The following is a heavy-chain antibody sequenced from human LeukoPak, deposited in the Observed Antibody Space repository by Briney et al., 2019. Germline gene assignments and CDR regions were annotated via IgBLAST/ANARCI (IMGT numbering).Heavy chain of an antibody. D-gene: IGHD5-18*01. CDR1: GGSISSYY. Sequence: SETLSLTCTVSGGSISSYYWSWIRQPPGKGLEWIGYIYYSGSTNYNPSLKSRVTISVDTSKNQFSLKLSSVTAADTAVYYCAKVQGYSSHWFDPWGQGTLVTVSS. J-gene: IGHJ5*02. CDR2: IYYSGST. V-gene: IGHV4-59*01. CDR3: AKVQGYSSHWFDP.